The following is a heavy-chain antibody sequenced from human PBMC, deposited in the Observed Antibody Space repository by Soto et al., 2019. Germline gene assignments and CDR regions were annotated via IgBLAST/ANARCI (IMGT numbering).Heavy chain of an antibody. CDR3: ARERMGIAAAVLS. CDR1: GYTFTGYY. J-gene: IGHJ1*01. Sequence: GASVKVSCKASGYTFTGYYMRWVRQAPGQGLEWMGWINPNSGGTNYAQKFQGRVTMTRDTSISTAYMELSRLRSDDTAVYYCARERMGIAAAVLSWGQGTLVTVSS. CDR2: INPNSGGT. V-gene: IGHV1-2*02. D-gene: IGHD6-13*01.